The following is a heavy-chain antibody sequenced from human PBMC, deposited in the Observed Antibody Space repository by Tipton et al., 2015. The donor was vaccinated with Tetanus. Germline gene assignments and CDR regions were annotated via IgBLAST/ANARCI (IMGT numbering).Heavy chain of an antibody. CDR3: ARKGAAAGFFHDY. D-gene: IGHD6-13*01. CDR2: INHSGST. V-gene: IGHV4-34*01. CDR1: GGSFSGYY. Sequence: LRLSCAVYGGSFSGYYWSWIRQPPGKGLEWIGEINHSGSTNYNPSLKSRVTISVDTSKNQFSLKLSSVTAADTAVYYCARKGAAAGFFHDYWGQGTLVTVSS. J-gene: IGHJ4*02.